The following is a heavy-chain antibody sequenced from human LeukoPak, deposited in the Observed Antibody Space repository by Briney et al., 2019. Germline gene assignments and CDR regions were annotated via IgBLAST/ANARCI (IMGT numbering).Heavy chain of an antibody. Sequence: GGSLRLSCSVSGFIFGTYEMNWVRQAPGKGLEWLGYISYNGRAIYYADSVKGRFTISRDNAKNSLYLQMNSLRVEDTAFYYCARDGRWINYYDGNSPVWGQGTLVTVSS. J-gene: IGHJ4*02. D-gene: IGHD3-22*01. CDR3: ARDGRWINYYDGNSPV. V-gene: IGHV3-48*03. CDR2: ISYNGRAI. CDR1: GFIFGTYE.